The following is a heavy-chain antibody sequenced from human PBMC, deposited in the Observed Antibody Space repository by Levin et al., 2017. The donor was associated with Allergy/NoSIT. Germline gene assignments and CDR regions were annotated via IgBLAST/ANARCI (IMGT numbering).Heavy chain of an antibody. Sequence: PGESLKISCAASGFTVSSNYMNWVRQAPGKGLEWVSVIYSGGSTYYADSVKGRFTISRDNSKNTLYLQINSLRTEDTAVYYCARGIAVAGTENWYFDLWGRGTLVTVSS. J-gene: IGHJ2*01. D-gene: IGHD6-19*01. V-gene: IGHV3-66*01. CDR2: IYSGGST. CDR3: ARGIAVAGTENWYFDL. CDR1: GFTVSSNY.